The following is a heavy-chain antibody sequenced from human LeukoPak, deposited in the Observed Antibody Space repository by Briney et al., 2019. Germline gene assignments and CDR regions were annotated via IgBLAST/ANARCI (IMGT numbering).Heavy chain of an antibody. Sequence: GGSLRLSCVASGFNVDDYALHWVRQAPGRGLEWISLISGDGKTTHYANSVKGRFTISRDNSENSLYLRMSSLRSEDTALYYCAKGVRSGTYYNCFDSWGQGTLVTVSS. CDR2: ISGDGKTT. CDR3: AKGVRSGTYYNCFDS. V-gene: IGHV3-43*02. J-gene: IGHJ5*01. CDR1: GFNVDDYA. D-gene: IGHD1-26*01.